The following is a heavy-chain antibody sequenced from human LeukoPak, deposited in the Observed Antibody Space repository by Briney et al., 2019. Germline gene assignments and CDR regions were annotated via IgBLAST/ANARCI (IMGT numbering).Heavy chain of an antibody. J-gene: IGHJ4*02. CDR1: GGSISSSNW. V-gene: IGHV4-4*02. Sequence: SGTLSLTCAVSGGSISSSNWWSWVRQPPGKGLEWIGEIYHSGSTYYNPSLKSRVTISVDTSKNQFSLKLSSVTAADTAVYYCARRVGRYCSGGSCYIDYWGQGTLVTVSS. D-gene: IGHD2-15*01. CDR3: ARRVGRYCSGGSCYIDY. CDR2: IYHSGST.